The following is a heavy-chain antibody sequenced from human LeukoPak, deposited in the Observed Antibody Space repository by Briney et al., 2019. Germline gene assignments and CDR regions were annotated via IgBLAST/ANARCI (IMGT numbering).Heavy chain of an antibody. Sequence: SETLSLTCTVSGDSISGHSWSWIRQSPAKGLEWIAYISNTESTNYNPSLKSRVTISVDTSKNQFSLTLTSVTAADTAVYYCARTPGYCSNLSCYPWFDPWGQGTLVTVSS. D-gene: IGHD2-2*01. J-gene: IGHJ5*02. CDR2: ISNTEST. CDR1: GDSISGHS. CDR3: ARTPGYCSNLSCYPWFDP. V-gene: IGHV4-59*11.